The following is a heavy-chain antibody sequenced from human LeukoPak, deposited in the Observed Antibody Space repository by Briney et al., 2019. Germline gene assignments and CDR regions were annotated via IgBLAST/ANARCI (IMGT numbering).Heavy chain of an antibody. J-gene: IGHJ4*02. D-gene: IGHD4/OR15-4a*01. CDR2: IRYDVNNE. CDR1: GFSFNSYG. CDR3: ARDQGWVPTAFEF. Sequence: GGCMRLSCAAAGFSFNSYGFHWFRQAPGKGLEWVAYIRYDVNNEDYADSVKGRFTISRDNSKNMVFLQMNRLRLEDTAVFYCARDQGWVPTAFEFWGQGILVTVSS. V-gene: IGHV3-30*02.